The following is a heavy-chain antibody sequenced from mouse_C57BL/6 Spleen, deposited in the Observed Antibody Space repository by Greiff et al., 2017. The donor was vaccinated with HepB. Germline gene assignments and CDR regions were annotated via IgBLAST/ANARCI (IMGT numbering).Heavy chain of an antibody. D-gene: IGHD2-3*01. Sequence: EVQLQESGGGLVQPKGSLKLSCAASGFSFNTYAMNWVRQAPGKGLEWVARIRSKSNNYATYYADSVKDRFTISRDDSESMLYLQMNNLKTEDTAMYYCVRHGLLARRDAMDYWGQGTSVTVSS. V-gene: IGHV10-1*01. CDR2: IRSKSNNYAT. J-gene: IGHJ4*01. CDR1: GFSFNTYA. CDR3: VRHGLLARRDAMDY.